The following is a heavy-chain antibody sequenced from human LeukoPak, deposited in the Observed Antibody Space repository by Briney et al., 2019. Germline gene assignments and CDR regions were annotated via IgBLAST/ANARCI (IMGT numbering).Heavy chain of an antibody. V-gene: IGHV3-23*01. CDR2: ISGSGDTT. J-gene: IGHJ4*02. CDR1: GFTFSSYG. D-gene: IGHD1-14*01. Sequence: PGGSLRLSCAASGFTFSSYGMSWVRQAPGKGLEWVSGISGSGDTTYYADSVKGRFTISRDNSKNTLFLQMNSLRGEDTAMYYCARVQGGGFRTADSWGQGTLVTVSS. CDR3: ARVQGGGFRTADS.